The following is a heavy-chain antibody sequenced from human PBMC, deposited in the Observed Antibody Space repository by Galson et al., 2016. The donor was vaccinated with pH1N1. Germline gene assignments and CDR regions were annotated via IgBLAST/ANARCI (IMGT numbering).Heavy chain of an antibody. J-gene: IGHJ4*02. D-gene: IGHD1-1*01. CDR1: GFTFRSCA. CDR3: VKNYPYGTTWDGAGDY. CDR2: FTTGGNT. Sequence: SLRLSCAASGFTFRSCAMSWVRQAPGKGLEWVSTFTTGGNTYYADSLKGRFTISRDNYKNTLFLQMSSLRAEDTAVYYCVKNYPYGTTWDGAGDYWGQGTLVTVSS. V-gene: IGHV3-23*01.